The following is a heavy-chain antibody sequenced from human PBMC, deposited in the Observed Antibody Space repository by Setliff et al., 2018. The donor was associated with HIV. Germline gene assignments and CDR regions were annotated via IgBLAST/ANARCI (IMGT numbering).Heavy chain of an antibody. V-gene: IGHV1-69*13. D-gene: IGHD4-17*01. CDR3: ARSRSPYGEKYYFDS. CDR2: VIPVFGKS. Sequence: ASVKVSCKASGSTFNNYGVNWVRQAPGQGLEWMGGVIPVFGKSNYARKFQGRLAITADESTGTAYMDLSSLTSEDMAMYYCARSRSPYGEKYYFDSWGQGTLVTVSS. CDR1: GSTFNNYG. J-gene: IGHJ4*02.